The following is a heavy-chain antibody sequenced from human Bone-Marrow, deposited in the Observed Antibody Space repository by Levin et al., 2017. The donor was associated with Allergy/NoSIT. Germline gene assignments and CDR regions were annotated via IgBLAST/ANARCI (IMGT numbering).Heavy chain of an antibody. CDR3: ARGDDYSNYQGGRNNYYGMDV. CDR1: GGSISSYY. Sequence: SSETLSLTCTVSGGSISSYYWSWIRQPPGKGLEWIGYIYYSGSTNYNPSLKSRVTISVDTSKNQFSLKLSSVTAADTAVYYCARGDDYSNYQGGRNNYYGMDVWGQGTTVTVSS. CDR2: IYYSGST. D-gene: IGHD4-11*01. J-gene: IGHJ6*02. V-gene: IGHV4-59*01.